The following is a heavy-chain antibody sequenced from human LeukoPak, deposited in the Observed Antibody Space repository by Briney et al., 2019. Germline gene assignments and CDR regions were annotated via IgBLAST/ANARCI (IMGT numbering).Heavy chain of an antibody. CDR3: ALKSRGRFGELLPPFPDY. Sequence: SETLSLTCTVSGGSISSYYWSWIRQPPGKGLEWIGEINHSGSTNYNPSLKSRVTISVDTSKNQFSLKLSSVTAADTAVYYCALKSRGRFGELLPPFPDYWGQGTLVTVSS. CDR2: INHSGST. D-gene: IGHD3-10*01. J-gene: IGHJ4*02. CDR1: GGSISSYY. V-gene: IGHV4-34*01.